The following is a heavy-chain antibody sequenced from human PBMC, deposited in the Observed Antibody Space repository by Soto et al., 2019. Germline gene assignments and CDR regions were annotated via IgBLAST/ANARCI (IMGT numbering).Heavy chain of an antibody. CDR1: GFTFSSYW. Sequence: EVQLVEFGGGLAQPGGSLRLSCAASGFTFSSYWMYWVRQAPGEGLVWVSRINSDGSSTTYADSVKGRFPVSRDNAKDTLYLHINSLRAEDTAVYYCARDGGYFDYWGQGILVTVSS. V-gene: IGHV3-74*01. J-gene: IGHJ4*02. D-gene: IGHD3-10*01. CDR2: INSDGSST. CDR3: ARDGGYFDY.